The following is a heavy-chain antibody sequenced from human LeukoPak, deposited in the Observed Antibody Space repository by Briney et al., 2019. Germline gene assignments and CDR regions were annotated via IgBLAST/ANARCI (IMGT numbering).Heavy chain of an antibody. D-gene: IGHD3-3*01. CDR3: ARGDPIYDFWSGGDY. J-gene: IGHJ4*02. Sequence: GGSLRLSCAGSGFIFIDHTMNWVRQAPGKGLEWVSYTSSSSGTIYYADSVKGRFTISRDNARNLLSLQMNSLRAEDTAVYYCARGDPIYDFWSGGDYWGQGSLVTVSS. CDR1: GFIFIDHT. CDR2: TSSSSGTI. V-gene: IGHV3-48*01.